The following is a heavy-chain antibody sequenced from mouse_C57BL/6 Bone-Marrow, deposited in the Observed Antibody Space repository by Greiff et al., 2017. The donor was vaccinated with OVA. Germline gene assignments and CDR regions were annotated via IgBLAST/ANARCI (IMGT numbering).Heavy chain of an antibody. V-gene: IGHV3-6*01. D-gene: IGHD2-1*01. CDR1: GYSITSGYY. Sequence: EVQLQESGPGLVKPSQSLSLTCSVTGYSITSGYYWNWIRQFPGNKLEWMGYISYDGSNNYNPSLKNRISITRDTSKNQFFLKLNSVTTEDTATYYCANIYYGNPWFAYWGQGTLVTVSA. CDR2: ISYDGSN. J-gene: IGHJ3*01. CDR3: ANIYYGNPWFAY.